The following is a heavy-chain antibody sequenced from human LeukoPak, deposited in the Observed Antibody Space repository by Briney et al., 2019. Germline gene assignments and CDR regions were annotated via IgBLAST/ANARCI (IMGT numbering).Heavy chain of an antibody. CDR3: ARQTSGWLSVPGGFDY. D-gene: IGHD6-19*01. CDR1: GYNLNSYG. V-gene: IGHV1-18*01. CDR2: ISTYNGNT. J-gene: IGHJ4*02. Sequence: EASVKVSCKASGYNLNSYGISWVRQAPGQGGEWMGWISTYNGNTNYAQNLQDRVTMTTDTSTSTAHMEVRSLRSDDTAVYYCARQTSGWLSVPGGFDYWGQGTLVTVSS.